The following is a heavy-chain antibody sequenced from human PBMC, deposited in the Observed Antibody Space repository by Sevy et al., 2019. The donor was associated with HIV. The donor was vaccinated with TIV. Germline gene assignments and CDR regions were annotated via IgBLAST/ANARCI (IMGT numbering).Heavy chain of an antibody. CDR2: FDPEDGET. Sequence: ASVKVSCKVSGYTLTKLSMHWVRQAPGKGLEWMGSFDPEDGETIYAQKFQGRVTMTEDTSTDRAYMELSSLRSEDTAVYYCATTKDYYESSGSPFDYWGQGTLVTVSS. V-gene: IGHV1-24*01. CDR1: GYTLTKLS. CDR3: ATTKDYYESSGSPFDY. J-gene: IGHJ4*02. D-gene: IGHD3-22*01.